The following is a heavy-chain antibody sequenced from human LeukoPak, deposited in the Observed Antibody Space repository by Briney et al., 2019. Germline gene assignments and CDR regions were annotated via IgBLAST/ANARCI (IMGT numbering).Heavy chain of an antibody. CDR1: GGSIISGNW. V-gene: IGHV4-4*02. J-gene: IGHJ6*02. Sequence: PSETLSLTCAVSGGSIISGNWWTWVRQPPGKGLEWIGEVHHSGSSNFSPSLKSRVTISVDKSKNQFSLNLTSVTAADTAVYFCVRRPPALFAMDVWGQGTTVIVS. CDR2: VHHSGSS. CDR3: VRRPPALFAMDV. D-gene: IGHD2-2*01.